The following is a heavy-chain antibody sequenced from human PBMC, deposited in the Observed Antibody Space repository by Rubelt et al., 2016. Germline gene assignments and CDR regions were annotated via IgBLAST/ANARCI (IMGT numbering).Heavy chain of an antibody. CDR2: LSGSGGST. V-gene: IGHV3-23*04. CDR1: GFTFSFYA. D-gene: IGHD3-3*01. J-gene: IGHJ4*02. CDR3: VLDF. Sequence: EVQVVESGGGLVQPGGSLRLSCAASGFTFSFYAMSWVSQAPGKGLELVSALSGSGGSTYYGDYGKGRFTISREHSRNTLDLQMNSLRADDTALYYCVLDFWGQGTRVTVSS.